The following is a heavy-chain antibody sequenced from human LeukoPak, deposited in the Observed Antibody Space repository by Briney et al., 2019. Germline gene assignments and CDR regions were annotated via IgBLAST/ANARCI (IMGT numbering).Heavy chain of an antibody. J-gene: IGHJ4*02. CDR2: ISAYYGNT. V-gene: IGHV1-18*01. CDR1: GYTFTSYG. Sequence: ASVKVSCKASGYTFTSYGISWVRQAPGQGLEWMGWISAYYGNTNYAQKLQGRVTMTRDTSTSTVYMELSSLRSEDTAVYYCARDGTTMVRGVLDYWGQGTLVTVSS. D-gene: IGHD3-10*01. CDR3: ARDGTTMVRGVLDY.